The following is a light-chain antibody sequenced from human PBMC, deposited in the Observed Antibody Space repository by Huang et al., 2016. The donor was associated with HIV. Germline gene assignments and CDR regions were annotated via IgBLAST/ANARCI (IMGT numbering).Light chain of an antibody. CDR3: QQYLSSPWT. CDR1: QSFSGNS. J-gene: IGKJ1*01. CDR2: SVS. Sequence: EIVLAQSPGTLSLSPGASATLSCRASQSFSGNSFAWYQQKPGQAPRLLIYSVSSRATGVPDRFSGRGSGTDFTLTITGLEPEDFAVYYCQQYLSSPWTFGPGTKVEIK. V-gene: IGKV3-20*01.